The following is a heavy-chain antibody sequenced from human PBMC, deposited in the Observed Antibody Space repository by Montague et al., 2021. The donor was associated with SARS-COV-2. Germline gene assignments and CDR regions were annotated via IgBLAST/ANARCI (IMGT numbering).Heavy chain of an antibody. D-gene: IGHD3-22*01. Sequence: SETLSLTCTVSGDSIDSSSDYWGWIRQPPGKGLEWIGSIYHDGNTYYNPALKTRVSLSIDERKNQFSLKFYSVTVADTAVYYCARGPKMGGSGYYYNWGQGILVTVSS. CDR1: GDSIDSSSDY. J-gene: IGHJ1*01. CDR2: IYHDGNT. CDR3: ARGPKMGGSGYYYN. V-gene: IGHV4-39*01.